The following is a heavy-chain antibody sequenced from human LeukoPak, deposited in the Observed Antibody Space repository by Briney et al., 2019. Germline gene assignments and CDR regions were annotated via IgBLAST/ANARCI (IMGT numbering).Heavy chain of an antibody. Sequence: SETLSLTCADYGGSFSGYYWSWIRQPPGKGLEWIGEINHSGSTNYNPSLKSRVTISVDTSKNQFSLKLSSVTAADTAVYYCARNMIVVVSDAFDIWGQGTMVTVSS. J-gene: IGHJ3*02. D-gene: IGHD3-22*01. V-gene: IGHV4-34*01. CDR1: GGSFSGYY. CDR2: INHSGST. CDR3: ARNMIVVVSDAFDI.